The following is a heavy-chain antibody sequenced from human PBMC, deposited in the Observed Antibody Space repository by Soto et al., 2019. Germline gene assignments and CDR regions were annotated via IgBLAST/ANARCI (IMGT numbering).Heavy chain of an antibody. CDR3: VRNGYYSLDY. V-gene: IGHV4-4*02. Sequence: QVQLQESGPGLVKPSGTLSLTCAVSGDSISSHDWWSWVRQPPKKGLEWIGEIYHSGSTNYNPSLMSRATISVDNSKNQFSLKLSSVTAADTAVYYCVRNGYYSLDYWGQGTLVTVSS. J-gene: IGHJ4*02. CDR1: GDSISSHDW. D-gene: IGHD3-22*01. CDR2: IYHSGST.